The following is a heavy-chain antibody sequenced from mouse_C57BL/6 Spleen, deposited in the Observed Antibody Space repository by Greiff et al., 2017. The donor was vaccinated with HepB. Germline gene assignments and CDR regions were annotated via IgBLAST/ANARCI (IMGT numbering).Heavy chain of an antibody. CDR1: GYSITSGYY. Sequence: DVQLVESGPGLVKPSQSLSLTCSVTGYSITSGYYWNWIRQFPGNKLEWMGYISYDGSNNYNPSLKNRISITRDTSKNQFFLKLNSVTTEDTATYYCARERAYYYGSSLYFDYWGQGTTLTVSS. CDR2: ISYDGSN. J-gene: IGHJ2*01. V-gene: IGHV3-6*01. CDR3: ARERAYYYGSSLYFDY. D-gene: IGHD1-1*01.